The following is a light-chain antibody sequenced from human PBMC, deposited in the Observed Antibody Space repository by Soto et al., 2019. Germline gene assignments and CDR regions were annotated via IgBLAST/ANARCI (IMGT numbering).Light chain of an antibody. J-gene: IGKJ4*01. Sequence: EIVLTQSPGTLSLSPGERATLSCRASQSVSYSYLAWSQQIPGQAPRLLIYDASSSATGIPDRFSGSGSATDFTLTISGLEPEDFVVYYCQQYGSSLTMRGGTKV. CDR3: QQYGSSLT. CDR2: DAS. V-gene: IGKV3-20*01. CDR1: QSVSYSY.